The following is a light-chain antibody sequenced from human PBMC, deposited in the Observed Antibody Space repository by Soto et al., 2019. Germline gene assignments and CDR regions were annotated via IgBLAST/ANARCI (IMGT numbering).Light chain of an antibody. CDR1: SSDVGSYNY. CDR2: EVS. Sequence: QSALTQPASVSGSPGQSSTIACTGTSSDVGSYNYVSWYQQHPGKVPKLMIYEVSNRPSGVSNRFSGSKSGNTASLTISGLQAEDEADYYCSSYTGSSTLVFGGGTKLTVL. V-gene: IGLV2-14*01. J-gene: IGLJ3*02. CDR3: SSYTGSSTLV.